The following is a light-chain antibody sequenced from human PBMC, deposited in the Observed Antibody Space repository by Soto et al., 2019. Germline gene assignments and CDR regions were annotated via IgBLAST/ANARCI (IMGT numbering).Light chain of an antibody. J-gene: IGKJ5*01. Sequence: DIQMTQSPSSLSASVGDRVTITCRASQSISTYLNWYQQKPGKAHKLLIYSASSLQSGVPSRFSGGGSGTDFTLTIISLQPEEFATYYCQHTYRSWIPVGQGTRLDIK. CDR3: QHTYRSWIP. CDR2: SAS. V-gene: IGKV1-39*01. CDR1: QSISTY.